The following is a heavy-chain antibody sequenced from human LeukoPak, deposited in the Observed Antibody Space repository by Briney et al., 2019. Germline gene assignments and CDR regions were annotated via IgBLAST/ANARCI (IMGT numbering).Heavy chain of an antibody. J-gene: IGHJ5*02. V-gene: IGHV4-34*01. D-gene: IGHD6-19*01. CDR1: GGSFGGYY. CDR2: INHSGST. CDR3: ARRTIAVARRGFDP. Sequence: SETLSLTCAVYGGSFGGYYWSWIRQPPGKGLEWIGEINHSGSTNYNPSLKSRVTISVDTSKNQFSLKLSSVTAADTAVYYCARRTIAVARRGFDPWGQGTLVTVSS.